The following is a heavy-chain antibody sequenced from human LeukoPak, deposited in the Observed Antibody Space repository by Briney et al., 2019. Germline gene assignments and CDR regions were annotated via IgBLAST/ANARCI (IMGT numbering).Heavy chain of an antibody. Sequence: GGSLRLSCAASGFTFSPHYMDWVRQSPGQGLEWVGLIRNKADGYTTVYAASVKGRFTISRDDSKNSVYLQMDSLKTEDTAVYYCGDLGSAGTDHWGQGTLVTVSS. CDR3: GDLGSAGTDH. CDR1: GFTFSPHY. J-gene: IGHJ4*02. D-gene: IGHD3-10*01. V-gene: IGHV3-72*01. CDR2: IRNKADGYTT.